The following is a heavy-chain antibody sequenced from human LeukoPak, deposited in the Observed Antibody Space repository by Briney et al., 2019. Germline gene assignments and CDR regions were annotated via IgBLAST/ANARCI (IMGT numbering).Heavy chain of an antibody. CDR2: VSYDGSNI. CDR3: AKLFRGIAAAPDY. Sequence: PGRSLRLSCAASGFTFSSYGMHWVRQAPGKGLEWVAVVSYDGSNIYYADSVKGRFTISRDNSKNTLYLQMNSLRAEDTAVYYCAKLFRGIAAAPDYWGQGTLVTVSS. J-gene: IGHJ4*02. CDR1: GFTFSSYG. D-gene: IGHD6-13*01. V-gene: IGHV3-30*18.